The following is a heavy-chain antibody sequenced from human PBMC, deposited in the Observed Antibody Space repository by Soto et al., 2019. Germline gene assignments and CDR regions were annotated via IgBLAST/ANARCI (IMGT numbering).Heavy chain of an antibody. CDR2: ITYNGVTT. Sequence: GGSLRLSCAASGFTFRNYAMTWVRQAPGRGPEWVSTITYNGVTTYYTDSVQGRFTISRDNSKNTLFLQMNSLRAEDTAIYYCTKLYKNAWPIDYWGQGSLVTVSS. CDR3: TKLYKNAWPIDY. J-gene: IGHJ4*02. CDR1: GFTFRNYA. D-gene: IGHD1-1*01. V-gene: IGHV3-23*01.